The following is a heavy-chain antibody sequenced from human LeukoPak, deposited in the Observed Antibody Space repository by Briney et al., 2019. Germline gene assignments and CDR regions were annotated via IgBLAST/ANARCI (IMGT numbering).Heavy chain of an antibody. CDR3: AKAPELYSSSDY. D-gene: IGHD6-6*01. CDR2: IRYDGSNK. V-gene: IGHV3-30*02. Sequence: GGSLRLSCTASGFTFSSYGMHWVRQAPGEGLEWVAFIRYDGSNKYYADSVKGRFTISRDNSKNTLYLQMNSLRAEDTAVYYCAKAPELYSSSDYWGQGTLVTVSS. CDR1: GFTFSSYG. J-gene: IGHJ4*02.